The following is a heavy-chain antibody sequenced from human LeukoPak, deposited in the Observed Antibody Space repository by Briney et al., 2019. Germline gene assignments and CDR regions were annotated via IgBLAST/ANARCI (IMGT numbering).Heavy chain of an antibody. CDR2: IQYDRTNE. V-gene: IGHV3-30*02. CDR3: ARGSGQLVWVNWFDP. CDR1: AFTFSSYG. Sequence: GGSLRLSCAASAFTFSSYGMHWVRQAPGKGLEWVAYIQYDRTNEQYAHSVKGRFRISRDNSNNILYLQMNSLRTEDTAVYYCARGSGQLVWVNWFDPWGQGTLVTVSS. D-gene: IGHD2-2*01. J-gene: IGHJ5*02.